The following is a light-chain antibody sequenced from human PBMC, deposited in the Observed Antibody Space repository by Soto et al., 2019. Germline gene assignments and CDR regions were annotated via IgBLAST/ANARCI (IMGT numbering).Light chain of an antibody. CDR3: QQRSNWPWT. Sequence: EIVLTQSPATLSVSPGEGATLSCRSSQAISNNLAWFQQKPAQAPRLLIYGTSTRAAGVPDTFSGSGSGTEFTLTIASLQSEDFAVYYCQQRSNWPWTFGQGTKVEIK. CDR1: QAISNN. CDR2: GTS. V-gene: IGKV3-15*01. J-gene: IGKJ1*01.